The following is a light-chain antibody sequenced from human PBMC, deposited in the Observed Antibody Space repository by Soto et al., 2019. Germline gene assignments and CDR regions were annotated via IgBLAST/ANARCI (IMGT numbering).Light chain of an antibody. CDR2: EVS. V-gene: IGLV2-23*02. CDR3: CSCGGNGAGV. CDR1: SGDVGNYDL. Sequence: QSALTQPASVSGSPGQSITISCSGSSGDVGNYDLVSWYQQIPGKAPQLMIFEVSRRPSRVSDRFSGSKSGNTASLTISGGQGEDEGDFYCCSCGGNGAGVFGGGTKRAVL. J-gene: IGLJ3*02.